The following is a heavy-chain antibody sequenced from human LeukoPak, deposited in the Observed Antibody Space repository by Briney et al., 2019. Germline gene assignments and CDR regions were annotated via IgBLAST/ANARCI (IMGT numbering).Heavy chain of an antibody. CDR1: GASISSSNL. J-gene: IGHJ4*02. D-gene: IGHD3-10*01. Sequence: PSETLSLTCAVSGASISSSNLWSWVRQPPGKGLEWIGEIYPNGSTNDNPSLKSRVTISVDKSKNQFSLNLSSVTAADTAVYYCARNREYYFDYWGQGALVTVSS. CDR3: ARNREYYFDY. CDR2: IYPNGST. V-gene: IGHV4-4*02.